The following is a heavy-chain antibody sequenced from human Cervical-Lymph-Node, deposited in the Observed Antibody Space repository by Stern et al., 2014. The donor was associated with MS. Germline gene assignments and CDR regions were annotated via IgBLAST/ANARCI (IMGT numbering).Heavy chain of an antibody. CDR1: GGTFSNYA. CDR3: ARGVGGSYYDDSSTYFRGYGMDV. J-gene: IGHJ6*02. V-gene: IGHV1-69*17. CDR2: IIPIFDII. Sequence: QMQLVQYGAEVKKPGSSVKVSCKASGGTFSNYAISWVRQAPGQGLEWMGGIIPIFDIIDYAQKFQGRVTITADKSTSTAYMELSSLRSDDTAVYYCARGVGGSYYDDSSTYFRGYGMDVWGQGTTVTVSS. D-gene: IGHD3-22*01.